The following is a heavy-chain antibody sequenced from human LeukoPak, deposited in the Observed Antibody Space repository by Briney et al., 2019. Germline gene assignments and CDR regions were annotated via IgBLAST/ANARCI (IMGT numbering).Heavy chain of an antibody. Sequence: GGSLRLSCAASGFTFSNYWMTWVRQAPGKGLEWVAHIKEDGGEKHYVDPVKGRFTISRDNAKNSLYLQMNNLRAEDTAMYHCVRDRGYCSGGTCYALWDYWGQGTLVTVSS. V-gene: IGHV3-7*01. CDR2: IKEDGGEK. CDR3: VRDRGYCSGGTCYALWDY. J-gene: IGHJ4*02. D-gene: IGHD2-15*01. CDR1: GFTFSNYW.